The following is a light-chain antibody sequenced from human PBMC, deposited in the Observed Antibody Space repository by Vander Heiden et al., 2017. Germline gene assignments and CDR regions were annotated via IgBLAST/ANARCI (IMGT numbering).Light chain of an antibody. CDR2: DAS. V-gene: IGKV1-39*01. CDR1: QSIASF. CDR3: QQSYTIPLT. Sequence: DLQMTQSPSSLSASVGDRVTITCRASQSIASFLNWYQQKPGKAPNLLIYDASTLQSGVPSRFTAIGSGTDFTLTISSLQPEDFATYYCQQSYTIPLTFGQGTKLEIK. J-gene: IGKJ2*01.